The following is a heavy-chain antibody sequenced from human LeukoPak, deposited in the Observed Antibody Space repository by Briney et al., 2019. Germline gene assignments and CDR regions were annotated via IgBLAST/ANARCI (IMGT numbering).Heavy chain of an antibody. CDR3: AKEPPVTMVRGVIIGIDY. D-gene: IGHD3-10*01. CDR2: ISWNSGSI. Sequence: GGSLRLSCAASGFTLDDYAMHWVRQAPGKGLEWVSGISWNSGSIGYADSVKGRFTISRDNAKNSLYLQMNSLRAEDTALYYCAKEPPVTMVRGVIIGIDYWGQGTLVTVSS. V-gene: IGHV3-9*01. CDR1: GFTLDDYA. J-gene: IGHJ4*02.